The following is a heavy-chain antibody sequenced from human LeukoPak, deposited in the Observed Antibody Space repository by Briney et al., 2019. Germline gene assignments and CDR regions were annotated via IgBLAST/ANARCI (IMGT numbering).Heavy chain of an antibody. J-gene: IGHJ4*02. D-gene: IGHD3-22*01. CDR3: ATGRYDRSGYSTSPFDY. CDR1: VGSITTYY. Sequence: SETLSLTCNVSVGSITTYYWSWIRQPPGKGLEWIGYIYYTGSTKYNPSLKSRVTISIETSKNQFSLNLTSVTAADTAVYYCATGRYDRSGYSTSPFDYWGQGTLVTVSS. V-gene: IGHV4-59*01. CDR2: IYYTGST.